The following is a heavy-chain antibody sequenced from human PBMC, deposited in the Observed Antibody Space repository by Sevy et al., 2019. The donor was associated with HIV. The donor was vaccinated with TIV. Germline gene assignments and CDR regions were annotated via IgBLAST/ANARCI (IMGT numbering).Heavy chain of an antibody. CDR1: GYTFTSYG. V-gene: IGHV1-18*04. D-gene: IGHD6-19*01. J-gene: IGHJ1*01. CDR2: ISAYNGNT. Sequence: ASVKVSCKASGYTFTSYGISWVRQAPGQGLEWMGWISAYNGNTNYAQKLQGRVTMTTDTSTGTAYMELRSLRSDDTAVYYCARGAAVAGRGEYFQHWGQGTLVTVSS. CDR3: ARGAAVAGRGEYFQH.